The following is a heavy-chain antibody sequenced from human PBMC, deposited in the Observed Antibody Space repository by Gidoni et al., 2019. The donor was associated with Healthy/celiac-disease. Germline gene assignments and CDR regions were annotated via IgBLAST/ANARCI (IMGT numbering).Heavy chain of an antibody. V-gene: IGHV2-5*01. CDR3: AHSTSTVTGYYGMDV. CDR2: IYWNYDK. CDR1: GFSLSTSGVG. J-gene: IGHJ6*02. Sequence: QITLKESGPPLVKPTQTLTLTCTFSGFSLSTSGVGVGWIRQHPGKALECLALIYWNYDKRYSPSLNSRLTITNDTSKNQVVLTMTNIDPVDTATYYCAHSTSTVTGYYGMDVWGQGTTVTVSS. D-gene: IGHD4-17*01.